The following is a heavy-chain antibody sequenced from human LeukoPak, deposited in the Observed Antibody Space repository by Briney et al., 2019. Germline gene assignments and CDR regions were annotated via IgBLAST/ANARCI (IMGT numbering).Heavy chain of an antibody. V-gene: IGHV4-59*11. Sequence: SETLSLTCTVSGGSISSHYWSWIRQPPGKGLEWVGYIYYSGSTNYNPSLKSRVTISVDTSKNQFSLKLSSVTAADTAVYYCARASSSSSWYDRRFDPWGQGTLVTVSS. D-gene: IGHD6-13*01. CDR2: IYYSGST. CDR1: GGSISSHY. J-gene: IGHJ5*02. CDR3: ARASSSSSWYDRRFDP.